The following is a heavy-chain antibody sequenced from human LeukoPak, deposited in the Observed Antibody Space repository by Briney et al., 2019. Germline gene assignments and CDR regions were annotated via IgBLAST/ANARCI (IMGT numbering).Heavy chain of an antibody. CDR2: VYTNGST. CDR1: GGSVSSYY. J-gene: IGHJ4*02. CDR3: ARDLRGYYGSGSYLDY. Sequence: SETLSLTCPVSGGSVSSYYWSWIRQPAGKGLEWIGRVYTNGSTNYNPSLKSRVTMSVDTSKNQFSLKLSSVTAADTAMYYCARDLRGYYGSGSYLDYWGQGTLVTVSS. V-gene: IGHV4-4*07. D-gene: IGHD3-10*01.